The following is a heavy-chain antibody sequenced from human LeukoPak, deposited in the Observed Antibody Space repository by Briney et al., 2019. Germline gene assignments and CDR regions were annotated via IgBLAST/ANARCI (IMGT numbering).Heavy chain of an antibody. V-gene: IGHV4-34*01. CDR1: GGSFSGYY. CDR2: INHSGST. J-gene: IGHJ4*02. CDR3: ARRWNWGVFDY. Sequence: PSETLSLTCAVYGGSFSGYYWSWIRQPPGKGLEWLGEINHSGSTNYNPSLKSRVTISVDTSKNQFSLKLSSVTAADTAVYYCARRWNWGVFDYWGQGTLVTVSS. D-gene: IGHD7-27*01.